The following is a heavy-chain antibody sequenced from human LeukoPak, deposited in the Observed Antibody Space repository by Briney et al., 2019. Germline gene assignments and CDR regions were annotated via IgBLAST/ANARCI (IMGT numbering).Heavy chain of an antibody. CDR2: INGGGYNT. CDR3: ARASGIYGSGWYFDY. Sequence: SGGSLRLSCAASGFTFNNYVMSWVRQAPGKGLEWVSTINGGGYNTYYADSVKGRFTIPRDNSKNTLSLQVNTLRAEDTAVYYCARASGIYGSGWYFDYWGQGTLVTVSS. V-gene: IGHV3-23*01. J-gene: IGHJ4*02. D-gene: IGHD6-19*01. CDR1: GFTFNNYV.